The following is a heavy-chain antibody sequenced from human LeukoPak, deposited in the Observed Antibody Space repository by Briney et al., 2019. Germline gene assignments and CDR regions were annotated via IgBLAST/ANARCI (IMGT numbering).Heavy chain of an antibody. V-gene: IGHV4-59*01. Sequence: PSETLSLTCTVSGGSISSYYWSWIRQPPGKGLEWIGYIYYSGSTNYNPSLKSRVTISVDTSKNQFSLKLSSVTAADTAVYYCARALGAAAPYEVWGQGTLVTVSS. CDR2: IYYSGST. CDR1: GGSISSYY. J-gene: IGHJ4*02. D-gene: IGHD6-13*01. CDR3: ARALGAAAPYEV.